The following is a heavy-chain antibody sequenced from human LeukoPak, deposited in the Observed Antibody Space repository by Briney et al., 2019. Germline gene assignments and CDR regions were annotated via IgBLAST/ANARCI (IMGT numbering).Heavy chain of an antibody. V-gene: IGHV1-3*01. D-gene: IGHD3-22*01. CDR1: GYTFTTYA. J-gene: IGHJ4*02. CDR2: INAGNGNT. CDR3: ARDLGAVVIPTGEYYFDY. Sequence: ASVKVSCKASGYTFTTYAMHWVRQAPGQRLEWMGWINAGNGNTKYSQKFQGRVTFTRDTSASTAYVELSSLRSEDAAVYYCARDLGAVVIPTGEYYFDYWGQGTLVTVSS.